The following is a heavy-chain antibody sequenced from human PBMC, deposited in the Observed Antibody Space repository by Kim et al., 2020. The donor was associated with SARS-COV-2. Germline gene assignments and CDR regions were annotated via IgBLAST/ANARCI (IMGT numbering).Heavy chain of an antibody. V-gene: IGHV3-30*18. D-gene: IGHD2-2*01. CDR1: GFTFSSYG. J-gene: IGHJ3*02. CDR3: AKGDIVVVPAALPIGGAFDI. CDR2: ISYDGSNK. Sequence: GGSLRLSCAASGFTFSSYGMHWVRQAPGKGLEWVTVISYDGSNKYYADSVKGRFTISRDNSKNTLYLQMNSLRAEDTAVYYCAKGDIVVVPAALPIGGAFDIWGQGTMVTVSS.